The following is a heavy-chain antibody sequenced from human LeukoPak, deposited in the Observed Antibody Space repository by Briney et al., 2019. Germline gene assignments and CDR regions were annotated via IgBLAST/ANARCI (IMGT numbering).Heavy chain of an antibody. V-gene: IGHV3-21*01. Sequence: PGGSLRLSCAASGFTFSSYSMNWVRQAPGKGLEWVSSISSSSSYIYYADSVKGRFTISRDNAKNSLYLQMNSLRAEDTAAYYCARDRGYCSSTSCSLDYWGQGTLVTVSS. CDR3: ARDRGYCSSTSCSLDY. D-gene: IGHD2-2*01. CDR1: GFTFSSYS. CDR2: ISSSSSYI. J-gene: IGHJ4*02.